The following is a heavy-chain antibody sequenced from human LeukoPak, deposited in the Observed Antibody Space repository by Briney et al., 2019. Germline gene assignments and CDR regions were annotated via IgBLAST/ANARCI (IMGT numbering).Heavy chain of an antibody. J-gene: IGHJ6*02. CDR3: ARGRTVRGEDYYYGMDV. V-gene: IGHV1-69*04. Sequence: SVKVSCKASGGTFSSYAISWVRQAPGRGLEWMGRIIPILGIANYAQKFQGRVTITRDTSASTAYMELSSLRSEDTAVYYCARGRTVRGEDYYYGMDVWGQGTTVTVSS. CDR1: GGTFSSYA. CDR2: IIPILGIA. D-gene: IGHD3-10*02.